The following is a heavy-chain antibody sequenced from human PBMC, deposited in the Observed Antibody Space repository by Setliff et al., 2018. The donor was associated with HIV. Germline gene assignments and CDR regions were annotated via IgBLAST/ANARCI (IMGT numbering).Heavy chain of an antibody. J-gene: IGHJ4*02. D-gene: IGHD3-9*01. CDR1: GYTFISYG. Sequence: ASVKVSCKASGYTFISYGITWVRQAPGQGLEWMGWISAYNGNTNYAQKLQGRVTMTTDTSTSTAYMELRSLRSDDTAVYYCARAGGPYYDLLTGYYGAVDYWGQGTLVTVSS. CDR3: ARAGGPYYDLLTGYYGAVDY. CDR2: ISAYNGNT. V-gene: IGHV1-18*01.